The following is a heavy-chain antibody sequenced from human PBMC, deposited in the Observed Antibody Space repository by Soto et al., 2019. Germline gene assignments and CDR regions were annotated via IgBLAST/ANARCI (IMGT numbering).Heavy chain of an antibody. CDR1: GGTFSSYA. CDR3: ARERPVAGTGQEFDY. Sequence: SVKVSCKASGGTFSSYAISWVRQAPGQGLEWMGGIIPIFGTANYAQKFQGRVTITADESTSTAYMELSSLRSEDTAVYYCARERPVAGTGQEFDYWGQGTLVTVSS. J-gene: IGHJ4*02. CDR2: IIPIFGTA. V-gene: IGHV1-69*13. D-gene: IGHD6-19*01.